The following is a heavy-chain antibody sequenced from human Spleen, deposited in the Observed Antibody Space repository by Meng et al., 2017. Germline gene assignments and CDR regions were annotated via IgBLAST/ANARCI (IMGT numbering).Heavy chain of an antibody. D-gene: IGHD6-13*01. CDR2: IDPKSGDT. CDR1: GYNFPDYW. V-gene: IGHV1-2*06. Sequence: QGQLVHAGAEVKKPGASVKVSCKPSGYNFPDYWLHWVRRAPGQGLEWMGRIDPKSGDTHYAQRFQGRVTMTGDTSISTAYMELSGLRSDDTAMYYCARDEDISAAGKLFGDYWGQGTLVTVSS. J-gene: IGHJ4*02. CDR3: ARDEDISAAGKLFGDY.